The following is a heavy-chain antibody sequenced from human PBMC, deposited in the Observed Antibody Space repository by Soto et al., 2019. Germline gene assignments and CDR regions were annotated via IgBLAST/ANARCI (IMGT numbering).Heavy chain of an antibody. J-gene: IGHJ6*02. CDR3: ARVINRGWLRDLYYYYGMDV. V-gene: IGHV3-30-3*01. CDR2: ISYDGSNK. D-gene: IGHD6-19*01. CDR1: GFTFSSYA. Sequence: GGSLRLSCAASGFTFSSYAMHWVRQAPGKGLEWVAVISYDGSNKYYADSVKGRFTISRDNSKNTLYLQMNSLRAEDTAVYYCARVINRGWLRDLYYYYGMDVWGQGTTVTVSS.